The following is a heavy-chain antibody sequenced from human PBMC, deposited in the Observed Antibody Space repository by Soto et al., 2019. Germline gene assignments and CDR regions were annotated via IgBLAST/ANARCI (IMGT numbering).Heavy chain of an antibody. J-gene: IGHJ1*01. V-gene: IGHV3-33*01. D-gene: IGHD2-21*01. CDR2: IWYDGSNK. Sequence: GGSLRLSCAASGFTFSSYGMHWVRQAPGKGLEWVAVIWYDGSNKYYADSVKGRFTISRDNSKNTLYLQMNSLRAEDTAVYYCARDPPYLVSPEPLGAYFQHWGQGTLVTVSS. CDR1: GFTFSSYG. CDR3: ARDPPYLVSPEPLGAYFQH.